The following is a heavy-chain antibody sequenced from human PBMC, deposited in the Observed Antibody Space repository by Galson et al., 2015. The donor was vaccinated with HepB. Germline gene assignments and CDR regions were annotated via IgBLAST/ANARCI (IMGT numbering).Heavy chain of an antibody. Sequence: QSGAEVKKPGESLKISCKGSGSSFTSYWIGWVRQMPGRGLEWMGIIYPGDSEIRYSPSFQGQVTISADKSIRTAYLQWTSLKASDTAMYYCARPGQYDSSGYFFDYWGQGTLVTVSS. CDR1: GSSFTSYW. CDR2: IYPGDSEI. V-gene: IGHV5-51*03. J-gene: IGHJ4*02. D-gene: IGHD3-22*01. CDR3: ARPGQYDSSGYFFDY.